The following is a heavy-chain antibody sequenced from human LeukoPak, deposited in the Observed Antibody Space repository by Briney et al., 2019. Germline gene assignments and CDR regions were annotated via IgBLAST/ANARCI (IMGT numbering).Heavy chain of an antibody. V-gene: IGHV1-18*01. Sequence: ASVKVSCKASGYTFTSYGISWVRQAPGQGLEWMGWINAYNGKTNYAQKLQGRVTLTTDTSTSTAYMELRSLRSDDTAVYYCARASWYDSSGYGYYYYQMDVWGKGTTVTVSS. CDR1: GYTFTSYG. D-gene: IGHD3-22*01. CDR2: INAYNGKT. CDR3: ARASWYDSSGYGYYYYQMDV. J-gene: IGHJ6*03.